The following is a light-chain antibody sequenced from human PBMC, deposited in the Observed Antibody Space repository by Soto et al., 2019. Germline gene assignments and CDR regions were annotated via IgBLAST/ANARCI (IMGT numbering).Light chain of an antibody. CDR1: SIDVGGYNY. V-gene: IGLV2-14*01. J-gene: IGLJ2*01. Sequence: QSALTQPASVSGSPGQSITSSCTGTSIDVGGYNYVSWYQQHPGKAPKLMIYDVSNRPSGVSNRFSGSKSGNTASLTISGLQAEDEADYYCSSYTSSSTVVFGGGTKLTVL. CDR3: SSYTSSSTVV. CDR2: DVS.